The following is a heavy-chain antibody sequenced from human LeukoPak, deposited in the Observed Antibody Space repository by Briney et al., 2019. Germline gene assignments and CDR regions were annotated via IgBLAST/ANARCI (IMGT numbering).Heavy chain of an antibody. J-gene: IGHJ4*02. CDR3: AKAGSGSYYFDY. V-gene: IGHV3-23*01. D-gene: IGHD1-26*01. Sequence: GRTLRLSYAASGFTFSSYGMSWVRQAPGKGLEWVSAISGSGGSTYYADSVKGRFTISRDNSKNTLYLQMNSLRDEDTAVYYCAKAGSGSYYFDYWGQGTLVTVSS. CDR2: ISGSGGST. CDR1: GFTFSSYG.